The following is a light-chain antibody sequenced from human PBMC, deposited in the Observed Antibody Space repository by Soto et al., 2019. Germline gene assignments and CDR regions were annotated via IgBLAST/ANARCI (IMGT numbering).Light chain of an antibody. V-gene: IGKV1-33*01. Sequence: TKYTNSLSVSFCDRVTLSCLASHDITNFLNWYQQKPGKAPKLLIYDVSKLETGVPSRFSGSGSGTDFTLTISSLQPEDIATYFCPQYDDLPITFGQRTRPAIK. CDR2: DVS. CDR1: HDITNF. CDR3: PQYDDLPIT. J-gene: IGKJ5*01.